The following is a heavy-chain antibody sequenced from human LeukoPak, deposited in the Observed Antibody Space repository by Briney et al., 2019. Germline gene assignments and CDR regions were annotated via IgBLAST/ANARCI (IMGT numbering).Heavy chain of an antibody. Sequence: SSETLSLTCTVSGYSISSGYYWGWIRQPPGKGLEWIGSIYHSGSTYYNPSLKGRVTISVDTSKNQFSLKLSSVTAADTAVYYCARDFNIVVVPAASFDYWGQGTLVTVSS. D-gene: IGHD2-2*01. J-gene: IGHJ4*02. V-gene: IGHV4-38-2*02. CDR3: ARDFNIVVVPAASFDY. CDR2: IYHSGST. CDR1: GYSISSGYY.